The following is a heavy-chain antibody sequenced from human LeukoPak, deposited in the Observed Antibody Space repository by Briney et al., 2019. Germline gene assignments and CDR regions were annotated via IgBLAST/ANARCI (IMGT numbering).Heavy chain of an antibody. CDR3: ARLYKMDTAMVKAEYYFDY. V-gene: IGHV4-59*12. CDR2: IYYSGST. Sequence: PSETLSLTCTVSGGSISSYYWSWIRQPPGMGLEWIGYIYYSGSTNYNPSLKSRVTISVDTSKNQFSLKLSSVTAADTAVYYCARLYKMDTAMVKAEYYFDYWGQGTLVTVSS. J-gene: IGHJ4*02. D-gene: IGHD5-18*01. CDR1: GGSISSYY.